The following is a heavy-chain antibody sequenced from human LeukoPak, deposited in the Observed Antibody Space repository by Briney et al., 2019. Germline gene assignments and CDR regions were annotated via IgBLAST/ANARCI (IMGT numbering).Heavy chain of an antibody. CDR2: IYYSGST. D-gene: IGHD6-6*01. V-gene: IGHV4-39*01. CDR3: ARPRSRYSSWSSFDY. J-gene: IGHJ4*02. CDR1: GGSISSSSYY. Sequence: SSETLSLTCTVSGGSISSSSYYWGWIRQPPGKGLEWIGSIYYSGSTYYNPSLKSRVTISVDTSKNQFSLKLSSVTAADTAVYYCARPRSRYSSWSSFDYWGQGTLVTVSS.